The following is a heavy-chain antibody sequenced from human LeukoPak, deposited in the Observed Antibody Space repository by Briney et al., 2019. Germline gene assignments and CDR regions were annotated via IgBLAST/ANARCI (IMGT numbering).Heavy chain of an antibody. V-gene: IGHV1-8*01. J-gene: IGHJ4*02. CDR2: MNPNSGDT. D-gene: IGHD3-22*01. Sequence: ASVKVSCKASGYTFTNYEINWVRQATGHGLERMGWMNPNSGDTAYAQKFQGRITMTRSTSITTAYMELSGLRSEDTAVYYCARGLGSYDSSELTWPMISFWGQGTQVTVSS. CDR1: GYTFTNYE. CDR3: ARGLGSYDSSELTWPMISF.